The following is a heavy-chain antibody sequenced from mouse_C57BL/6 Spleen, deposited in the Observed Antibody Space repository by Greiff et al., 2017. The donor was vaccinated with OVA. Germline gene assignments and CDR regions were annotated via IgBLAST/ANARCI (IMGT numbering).Heavy chain of an antibody. CDR2: IYPGDGDT. J-gene: IGHJ2*01. D-gene: IGHD4-1*01. CDR3: AINWDDCDY. CDR1: GYAFSSSW. V-gene: IGHV1-82*01. Sequence: QVQLQQSGPELVKPGASVKISCKASGYAFSSSWMNWVKQRPGKGLEWIGRIYPGDGDTNYNGKFKGKATLTADKSSSTAYMQLSSLTSVDSAVSSCAINWDDCDYWGQGTTLTVSS.